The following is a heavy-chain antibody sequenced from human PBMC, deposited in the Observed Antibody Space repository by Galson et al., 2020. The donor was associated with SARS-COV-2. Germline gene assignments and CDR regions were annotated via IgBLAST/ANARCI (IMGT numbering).Heavy chain of an antibody. CDR1: GYTFTSYS. J-gene: IGHJ4*02. Sequence: ASVKVSCKTSGYTFTSYSIHWVRQAPGQGLEWVGIINPRDDIPSYAQKFQGRVTMTRDTSTSTVHMELSSLRPEDTAVYYCAREWGETSSSIFDYWGRGTLVTVSS. D-gene: IGHD2-21*01. CDR3: AREWGETSSSIFDY. CDR2: INPRDDIP. V-gene: IGHV1-46*01.